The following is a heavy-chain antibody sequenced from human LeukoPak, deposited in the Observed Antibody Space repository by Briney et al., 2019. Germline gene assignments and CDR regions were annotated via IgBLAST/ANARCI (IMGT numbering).Heavy chain of an antibody. Sequence: SETLSLTCTVSGGSISSYYWSWIRQPPGKGLEWIGYIYYSGSTNYNPSLKSRVTISVDTSKNQFSLKLSSVTAADTAVYYCARGRYYDSSGYPHYYYYYMDVWGKGTTVTISS. CDR2: IYYSGST. D-gene: IGHD3-22*01. V-gene: IGHV4-59*01. CDR3: ARGRYYDSSGYPHYYYYYMDV. J-gene: IGHJ6*03. CDR1: GGSISSYY.